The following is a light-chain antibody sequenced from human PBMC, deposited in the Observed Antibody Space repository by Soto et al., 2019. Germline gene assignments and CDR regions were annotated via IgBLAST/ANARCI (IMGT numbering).Light chain of an antibody. J-gene: IGLJ2*01. Sequence: QSVLTQPASVSGSPGQSITISCTGTSSDVGGYNYVAWFQVRPGKAPKRMIYEVTNRRSGVSNRFSGSKSGNTASLTISELQAEDDADYYCSSYANSTTPVVFGGGTQLTVL. CDR2: EVT. CDR3: SSYANSTTPVV. V-gene: IGLV2-14*01. CDR1: SSDVGGYNY.